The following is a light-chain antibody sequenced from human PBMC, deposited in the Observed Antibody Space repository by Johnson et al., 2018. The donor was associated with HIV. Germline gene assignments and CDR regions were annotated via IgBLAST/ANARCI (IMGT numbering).Light chain of an antibody. CDR3: GTWDSSLTSGGI. Sequence: QSVLTQPPSVSAAPGQRVTISCSGSSSNIANNYISWYQQFPGTAPKLLIYENNKRPSGIPDRFYASKSGASATLGITGLQTGDEADYYCGTWDSSLTSGGIFGTGTKVTVL. J-gene: IGLJ1*01. V-gene: IGLV1-51*02. CDR1: SSNIANNY. CDR2: ENN.